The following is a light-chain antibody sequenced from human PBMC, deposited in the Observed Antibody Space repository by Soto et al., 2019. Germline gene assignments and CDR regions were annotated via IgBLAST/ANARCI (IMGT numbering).Light chain of an antibody. V-gene: IGKV4-1*01. CDR3: HQYCTIPRT. J-gene: IGKJ1*01. CDR1: QSVLLSSQNKNC. Sequence: DIVVTQSPESLAVSLGERATINCKSTQSVLLSSQNKNCITWYQQKQGQPPKVLIYWASTRNSGVPDRFSGSGSGTDFTLTISSLQAEDVAVYYCHQYCTIPRTFGQGTKVEIK. CDR2: WAS.